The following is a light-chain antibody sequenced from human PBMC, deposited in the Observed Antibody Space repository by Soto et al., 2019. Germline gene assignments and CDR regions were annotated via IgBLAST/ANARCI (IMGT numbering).Light chain of an antibody. Sequence: IVLTQSRATLSLSPGERATLSFRASQSVSSYLAWYQQKPGQAPRLLIYDASKRATGIPARFSGSGFGTDYTLTISSLEPEDFAVYYCQQRSKWRTFGQGTEVDI. V-gene: IGKV3-11*01. CDR3: QQRSKWRT. CDR1: QSVSSY. CDR2: DAS. J-gene: IGKJ1*01.